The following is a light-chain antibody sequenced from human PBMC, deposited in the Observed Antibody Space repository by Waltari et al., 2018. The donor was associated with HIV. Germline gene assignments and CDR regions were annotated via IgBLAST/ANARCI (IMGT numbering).Light chain of an antibody. Sequence: ENVLTQSPGTLSLSPGERVTLSCRASQSVSSYLAWYQQKPGQAPRLLIYGASSRATGIPDRFSGSGSGTDFTLTISRLDPEDFAVYYCQQYGSSPWTFGQGTKVEFK. CDR2: GAS. CDR3: QQYGSSPWT. J-gene: IGKJ1*01. CDR1: QSVSSY. V-gene: IGKV3-20*01.